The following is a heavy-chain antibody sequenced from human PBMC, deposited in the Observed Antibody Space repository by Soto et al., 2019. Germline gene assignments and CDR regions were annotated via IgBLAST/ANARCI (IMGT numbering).Heavy chain of an antibody. V-gene: IGHV1-18*01. J-gene: IGHJ4*02. CDR3: ARRTQYFSSTSCPGYYFVY. D-gene: IGHD2-2*01. CDR1: GYTFTSYY. Sequence: GASVKVSCKASGYTFTSYYISWVRQAPGQGLEWMGWISPNIGNTNYAQKFQGWVTMTRDTSASTAYMGLSSLRSDDTAVYYCARRTQYFSSTSCPGYYFVYWGQGTLVTVSS. CDR2: ISPNIGNT.